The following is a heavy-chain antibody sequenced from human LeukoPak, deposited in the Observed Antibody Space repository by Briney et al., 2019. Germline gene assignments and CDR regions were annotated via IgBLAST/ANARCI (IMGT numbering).Heavy chain of an antibody. V-gene: IGHV4-34*01. CDR3: ARMMVTYYYYGMDV. CDR1: GGSFSGYY. J-gene: IGHJ6*02. Sequence: SETLSLTCAVYGGSFSGYYWSWIRQPPGKGLEWIGEINHSGSTNYNPSLKSRVAISVDTSKNQFSLKLSSVTAADTAVYYCARMMVTYYYYGMDVWGQGTTVTVSS. CDR2: INHSGST. D-gene: IGHD2-8*01.